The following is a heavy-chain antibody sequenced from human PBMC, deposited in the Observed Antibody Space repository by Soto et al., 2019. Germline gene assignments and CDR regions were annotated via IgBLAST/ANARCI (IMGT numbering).Heavy chain of an antibody. J-gene: IGHJ4*02. CDR2: IWSDGNNK. Sequence: PGVSPRLSFAASEFTFSSYCMHWVRQAPGKGLEWVAVIWSDGNNKYYADSVKGRFTISRDNSKKTLYLQMNSLRAEDTAVYYCARVSDTYYFDSWGQGNMVTVSS. CDR3: ARVSDTYYFDS. CDR1: EFTFSSYC. V-gene: IGHV3-33*01.